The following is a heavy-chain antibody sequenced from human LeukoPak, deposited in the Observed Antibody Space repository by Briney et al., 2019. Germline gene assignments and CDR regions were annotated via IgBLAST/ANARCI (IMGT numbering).Heavy chain of an antibody. CDR2: IYSGGST. CDR1: GFTVISNY. Sequence: GGSLRLSCAASGFTVISNYMSWVRQAPGKGLEWVSVIYSGGSTYYADSVKGRFTISRDNSKNTLYLQMNSLRAEDTAVYYCAKDPYCSSTSCYKGGDGEYFQHWGQGTLVTVSS. D-gene: IGHD2-2*02. V-gene: IGHV3-66*01. CDR3: AKDPYCSSTSCYKGGDGEYFQH. J-gene: IGHJ1*01.